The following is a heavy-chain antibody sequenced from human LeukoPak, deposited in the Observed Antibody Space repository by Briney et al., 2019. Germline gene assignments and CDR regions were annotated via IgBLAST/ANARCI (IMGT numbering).Heavy chain of an antibody. V-gene: IGHV3-23*01. CDR1: GFIFNKFW. CDR2: TSSTGGTT. CDR3: AKNGEGGAFCSGGTCYPYYYYYMDV. Sequence: GGSLRLSCVASGFIFNKFWMSWVRQAPGKGLEWVSATSSTGGTTYYADSVKGRFTISRDNSKNTLFLQMNGLRAEDTAVYYCAKNGEGGAFCSGGTCYPYYYYYMDVWGKGTTVTISS. J-gene: IGHJ6*03. D-gene: IGHD2-15*01.